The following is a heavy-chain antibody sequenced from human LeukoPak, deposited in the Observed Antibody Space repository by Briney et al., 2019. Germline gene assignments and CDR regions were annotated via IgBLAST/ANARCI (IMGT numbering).Heavy chain of an antibody. J-gene: IGHJ6*02. V-gene: IGHV4-59*01. Sequence: PSETLSPTCSVSGGSISNYYCIWIRQPPGKGLEYIGYMHDSGISDYNPSLKSRVTISLDASKNQFSLRLSSVTAADTAVYHCATMVRGAPFWYGVDVWGQGTTVTVSS. CDR3: ATMVRGAPFWYGVDV. D-gene: IGHD3-10*01. CDR1: GGSISNYY. CDR2: MHDSGIS.